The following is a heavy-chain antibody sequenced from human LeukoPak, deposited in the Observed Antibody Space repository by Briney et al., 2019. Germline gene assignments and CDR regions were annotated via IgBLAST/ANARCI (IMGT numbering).Heavy chain of an antibody. V-gene: IGHV3-30*18. Sequence: GGSLRLSCAASGFTFSGYGMHWVRQAPGKGLEWVAVISYDGSNKYYADSVKGRFTISRDNSKNTLYLQMNSLRAEDTAVYYCAKDARGSAFDIWGQGTMVTVSS. CDR2: ISYDGSNK. J-gene: IGHJ3*02. CDR3: AKDARGSAFDI. D-gene: IGHD3-10*01. CDR1: GFTFSGYG.